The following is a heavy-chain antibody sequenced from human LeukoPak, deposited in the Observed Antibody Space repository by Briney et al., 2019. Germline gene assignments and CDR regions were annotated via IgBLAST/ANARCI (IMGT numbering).Heavy chain of an antibody. CDR3: ERAREIMGLDY. V-gene: IGHV1-2*02. CDR1: GYTYTGHY. CDR2: INPHNGGT. J-gene: IGHJ4*02. Sequence: ASVKVSCKPSGYTYTGHYLHWVRQAPGQGLEWMAWINPHNGGTNYAQKFQGRVTVTRDTSISTAYLELRGLRSDDTAVYYCERAREIMGLDYWGQGSLVTVSS. D-gene: IGHD3-16*01.